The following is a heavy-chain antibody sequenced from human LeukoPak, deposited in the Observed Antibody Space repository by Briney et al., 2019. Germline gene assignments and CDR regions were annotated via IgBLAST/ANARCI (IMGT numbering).Heavy chain of an antibody. D-gene: IGHD6-6*01. V-gene: IGHV4-34*01. J-gene: IGHJ6*03. CDR1: GGSFSGYY. CDR3: ARGVAARRDGSYYYYYYMDV. Sequence: SETLSLTCAVYGGSFSGYYWSWIRQPPGKGLEWIGEINHSGSTNYNPSLKSRVTISVDTSKNQFSLKLSSVTAADTAVYYCARGVAARRDGSYYYYYYMDVWGKGTTVTVSS. CDR2: INHSGST.